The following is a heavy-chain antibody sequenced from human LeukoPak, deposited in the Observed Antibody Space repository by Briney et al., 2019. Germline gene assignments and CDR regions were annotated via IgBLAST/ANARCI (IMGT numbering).Heavy chain of an antibody. Sequence: PGGSLRLSCAASGFTVSSNYMNWVRQAPGKGLEWVSGINWNGGSTGYADSVKGRFTISRDNAKNSLYLQMNSLRAEDTALYYCARAFKYSMSGYYFDYWGQGTLVTVSS. V-gene: IGHV3-20*04. D-gene: IGHD2-21*01. CDR1: GFTVSSNY. CDR3: ARAFKYSMSGYYFDY. J-gene: IGHJ4*02. CDR2: INWNGGST.